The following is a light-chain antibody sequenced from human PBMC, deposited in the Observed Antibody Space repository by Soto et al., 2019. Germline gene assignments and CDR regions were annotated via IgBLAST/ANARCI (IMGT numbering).Light chain of an antibody. Sequence: EIVLTQSPGTLSLSPGERATLSCRASQSVPRSYLAWYQQKPGQAPRLLIYDTSARATGVPARFSGSRSGPEFTLTINSLQSEDFAIYYCQRYNNWPLTFGGGTKVDIK. CDR3: QRYNNWPLT. CDR2: DTS. V-gene: IGKV3-15*01. CDR1: QSVPRSY. J-gene: IGKJ4*01.